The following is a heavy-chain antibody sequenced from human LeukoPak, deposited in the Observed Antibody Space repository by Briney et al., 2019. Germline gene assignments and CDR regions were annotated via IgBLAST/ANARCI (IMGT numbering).Heavy chain of an antibody. Sequence: GGSLRLSCAASGFTFSIYSVTWVRQAPGKGLEWVASISSTSSYIYYADSVRGRFTISRDNAQYLAYLQMNSLRAEDTAVYYCARDSTSGGFDYWGQGTLVTVSS. D-gene: IGHD3-10*01. CDR2: ISSTSSYI. CDR3: ARDSTSGGFDY. V-gene: IGHV3-21*06. CDR1: GFTFSIYS. J-gene: IGHJ4*02.